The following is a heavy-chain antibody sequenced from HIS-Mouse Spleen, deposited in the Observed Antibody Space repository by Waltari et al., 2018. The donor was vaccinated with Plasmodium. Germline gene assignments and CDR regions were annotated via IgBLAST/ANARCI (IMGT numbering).Heavy chain of an antibody. J-gene: IGHJ4*02. CDR3: ARLRYSYGYFDY. CDR1: GGSISSYY. CDR2: IYYSGRP. Sequence: QVQLQESGPGLVKPSETLSLTCTVSGGSISSYYWSWIRQPPGKGLEWIGYIYYSGRPNYNPSLKSRVTISVDTSKNQFSLKLSSVTAADTAVYYCARLRYSYGYFDYWGQGTLVTVSS. D-gene: IGHD5-18*01. V-gene: IGHV4-59*08.